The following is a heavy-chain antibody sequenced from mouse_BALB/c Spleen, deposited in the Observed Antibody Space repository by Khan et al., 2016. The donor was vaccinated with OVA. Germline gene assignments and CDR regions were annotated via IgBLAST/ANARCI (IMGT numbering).Heavy chain of an antibody. D-gene: IGHD2-12*01. Sequence: VQLQESGPGLVQPSQSLSITCTVSGFSLNTYGIHWVRQSPGKGLEWLGLTWSDGRTDYNVPFISRLSITKDSSKSQVFFKMNSLQPDDTDIYYCARNSYRYDCTYWGQGTLVTVSA. CDR1: GFSLNTYG. V-gene: IGHV2-2*01. J-gene: IGHJ3*01. CDR3: ARNSYRYDCTY. CDR2: TWSDGRT.